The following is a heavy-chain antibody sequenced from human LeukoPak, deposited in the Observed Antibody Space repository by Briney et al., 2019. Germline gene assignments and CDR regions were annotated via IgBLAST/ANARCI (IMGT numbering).Heavy chain of an antibody. V-gene: IGHV2-5*02. Sequence: SGPTLVNPTQTLTLTCTFSGFSLSSTGVGVGWVRQPPGKALEWLALIFWDDDQRHSPSLKTRLTITKDTSKNQVVLTMTNVDPVDTATYFCARNRRDGYNYGSASYYYGMDVWGPGTTVTVSS. CDR2: IFWDDDQ. D-gene: IGHD5-24*01. J-gene: IGHJ6*02. CDR1: GFSLSSTGVG. CDR3: ARNRRDGYNYGSASYYYGMDV.